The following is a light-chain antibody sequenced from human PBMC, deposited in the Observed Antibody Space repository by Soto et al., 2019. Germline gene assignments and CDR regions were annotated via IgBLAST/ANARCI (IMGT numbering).Light chain of an antibody. CDR1: QSVTSN. Sequence: EVVMTQSPATLSVSPGERATLSCRVSQSVTSNLAWYQQKPGRAPRLLIYGASTRATGVPARFSGSGSGTEFTLTISSLQSEDFAVYYCQQYNTWPPWTFGQGTKVDIK. CDR3: QQYNTWPPWT. V-gene: IGKV3-15*01. J-gene: IGKJ1*01. CDR2: GAS.